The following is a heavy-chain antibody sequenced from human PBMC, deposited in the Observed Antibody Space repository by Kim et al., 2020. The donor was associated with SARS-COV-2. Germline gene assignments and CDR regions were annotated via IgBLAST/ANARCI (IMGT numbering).Heavy chain of an antibody. V-gene: IGHV3-66*01. D-gene: IGHD1-26*01. CDR3: ARSVGATYYFDY. J-gene: IGHJ4*02. Sequence: YYAASVKGRFTISRDNSKNTLYLQMNSLRAEDTAVYYCARSVGATYYFDYWGQGTLVTVSS.